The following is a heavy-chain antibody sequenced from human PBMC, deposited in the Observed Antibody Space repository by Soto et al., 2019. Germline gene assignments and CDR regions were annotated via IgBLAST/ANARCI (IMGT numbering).Heavy chain of an antibody. D-gene: IGHD3-22*01. CDR3: AGAYRGYVYGLDA. CDR2: ISDSGGST. J-gene: IGHJ6*02. Sequence: PGGSLRLSCVTSGPTFNNFAMTWVRQAPGKGLEWVSCISDSGGSTYYADSVKGRFTISRDNSKNTLYLQMNSLRAEDRAVYYCAGAYRGYVYGLDAWGQGTTVTVSS. CDR1: GPTFNNFA. V-gene: IGHV3-23*01.